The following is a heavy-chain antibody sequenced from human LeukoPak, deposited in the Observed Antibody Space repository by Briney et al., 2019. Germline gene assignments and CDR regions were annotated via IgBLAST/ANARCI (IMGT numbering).Heavy chain of an antibody. V-gene: IGHV1-18*01. CDR3: AREGVIVEMATSPDY. D-gene: IGHD5-24*01. J-gene: IGHJ4*02. CDR1: GYTFTSYG. CDR2: ISAYNGNT. Sequence: GASVKVSCKASGYTFTSYGISWVRQAPGQGLEWMGWISAYNGNTNYAQKLQGRVTMTTDTSTSTAYMELRSLRSDDTAVYYCAREGVIVEMATSPDYWGQGTLVTVSS.